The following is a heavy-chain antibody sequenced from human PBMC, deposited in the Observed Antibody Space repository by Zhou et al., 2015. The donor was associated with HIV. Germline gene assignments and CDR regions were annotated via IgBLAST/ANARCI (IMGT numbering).Heavy chain of an antibody. V-gene: IGHV1-69*01. CDR3: AREGYCSGGSCYSRYYYYMDV. CDR2: IIPIFGTA. J-gene: IGHJ6*03. D-gene: IGHD2-15*01. Sequence: QVQLVQSGAEVKKPGSSVKVSCKASGGTFSSYAISWVRQAPGQGLEWMGGIIPIFGTANYAQKFQGRVTITADESTSTAYMELSSLRSEDTAVYYCAREGYCSGGSCYSRYYYYMDVWGKGTTVTVSS. CDR1: GGTFSSYA.